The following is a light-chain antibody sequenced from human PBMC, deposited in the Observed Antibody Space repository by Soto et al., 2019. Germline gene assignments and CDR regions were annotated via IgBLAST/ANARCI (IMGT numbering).Light chain of an antibody. Sequence: DIQMTQSPSTLYESVGDRVTITCRASQSISSWLAWYQQKPGKAPKLLIYDASSLESGVPSRFSGSGSGTEFTLTISSLQPDDFATYYCQQYNSYPLTFGGGTKVDIK. CDR2: DAS. CDR1: QSISSW. J-gene: IGKJ4*01. CDR3: QQYNSYPLT. V-gene: IGKV1-5*01.